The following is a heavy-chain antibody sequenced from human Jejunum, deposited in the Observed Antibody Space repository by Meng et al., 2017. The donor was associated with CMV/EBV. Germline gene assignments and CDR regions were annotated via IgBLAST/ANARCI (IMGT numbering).Heavy chain of an antibody. CDR2: VNPNTGVT. CDR1: YSLIDSY. J-gene: IGHJ5*02. D-gene: IGHD1-1*01. Sequence: YSLIDSYVHWVRQAPGQGLEWMGWVNPNTGVTIYAQRFRGRVSMTRDTSINTVYLELSRLTPDDTAMYYCTRDQMVLGTIYHWFDPWGQGTLVTVSS. V-gene: IGHV1-2*02. CDR3: TRDQMVLGTIYHWFDP.